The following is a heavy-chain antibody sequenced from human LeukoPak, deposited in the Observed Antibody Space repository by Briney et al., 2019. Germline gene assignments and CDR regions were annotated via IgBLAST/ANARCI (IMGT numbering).Heavy chain of an antibody. CDR3: ARAPVTSCRGVYCYPFDY. D-gene: IGHD2-21*01. J-gene: IGHJ4*02. CDR2: ISYDGSKR. Sequence: GGSLRLSCVTSGFTFNSYGFYWVRQAPGKGLEWVAVISYDGSKRYYADSVKGRFTISRDTSNKTAYLEMNSLRVDDTAVYYCARAPVTSCRGVYCYPFDYWGQGTLVTVSS. V-gene: IGHV3-30*03. CDR1: GFTFNSYG.